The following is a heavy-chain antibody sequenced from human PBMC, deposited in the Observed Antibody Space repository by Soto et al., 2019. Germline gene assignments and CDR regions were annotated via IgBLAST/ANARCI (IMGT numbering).Heavy chain of an antibody. CDR2: IVPIVDTS. D-gene: IGHD3-10*01. J-gene: IGHJ4*02. CDR1: GGTFSSYA. Sequence: QVQLVQSGAEVRQPASSVKVSCKTSGGTFSSYAISWVRQAPGQGLEWMGGIVPIVDTSTYAQKFQGRVTITADDSTRTVYLELSCLRSDDTAVYYCVRVVAIPGSPDNWGQGALVTVAS. V-gene: IGHV1-69*12. CDR3: VRVVAIPGSPDN.